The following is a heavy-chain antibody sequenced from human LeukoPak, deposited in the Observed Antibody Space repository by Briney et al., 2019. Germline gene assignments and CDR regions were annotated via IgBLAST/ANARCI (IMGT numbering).Heavy chain of an antibody. CDR2: INHSGST. J-gene: IGHJ5*02. CDR1: GGSFSGYY. D-gene: IGHD3-10*01. CDR3: ARGVIGFDP. Sequence: SETLSLTCAVYGGSFSGYYWSWIRQPPGKGLEWIGEINHSGSTNYNPSLKSRVTISVDTPKNQFSLKLSSVTAADTAVYYCARGVIGFDPWGQGTLVTVSS. V-gene: IGHV4-34*01.